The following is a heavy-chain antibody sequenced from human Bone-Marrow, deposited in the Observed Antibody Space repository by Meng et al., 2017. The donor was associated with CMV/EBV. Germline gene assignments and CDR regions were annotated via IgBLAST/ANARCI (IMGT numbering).Heavy chain of an antibody. D-gene: IGHD2-2*01. CDR3: ARDPIIVVVPAATRYYGMDF. V-gene: IGHV4-38-2*02. Sequence: SETLSLTCTVPGYSISSGYYWGWIRQPPGKGLEWIGSIYHSGSTYYNPSLKSRVTISVDTSKNQFSLKLSSVTAADTAVYYCARDPIIVVVPAATRYYGMDFWGQGTTVTVSS. CDR2: IYHSGST. CDR1: GYSISSGYY. J-gene: IGHJ6*02.